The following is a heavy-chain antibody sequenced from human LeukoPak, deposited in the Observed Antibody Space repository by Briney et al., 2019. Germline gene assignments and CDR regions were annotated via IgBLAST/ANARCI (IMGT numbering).Heavy chain of an antibody. V-gene: IGHV3-64D*09. J-gene: IGHJ4*02. D-gene: IGHD5-24*01. CDR3: VKDWVATIVAPRHFDY. Sequence: PGGSLRLSCSASGFTFSCCAMHWVRLAPGTGLEYVSGTSSNGGSTYYADSMKGRFTISRDNSKNTLYLQMNSLRPEDTAVYYCVKDWVATIVAPRHFDYWGQGTLVTVSS. CDR2: TSSNGGST. CDR1: GFTFSCCA.